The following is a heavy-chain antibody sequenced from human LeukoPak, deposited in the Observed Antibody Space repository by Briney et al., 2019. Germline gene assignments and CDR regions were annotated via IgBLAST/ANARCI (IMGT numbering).Heavy chain of an antibody. Sequence: GGSLRLSCAASGFTFSSYGMHWVRQAPGKGLEWVAVISYDGSNKYYADSVKGRFTISRDNSKNTLYLQMNSLRAEGTAVYYCAKSGRGYDILTGYYDYWGQGTLVTVSP. J-gene: IGHJ4*02. D-gene: IGHD3-9*01. V-gene: IGHV3-30*18. CDR3: AKSGRGYDILTGYYDY. CDR1: GFTFSSYG. CDR2: ISYDGSNK.